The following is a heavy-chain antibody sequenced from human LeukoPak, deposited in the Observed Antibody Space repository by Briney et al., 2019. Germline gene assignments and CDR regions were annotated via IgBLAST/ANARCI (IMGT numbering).Heavy chain of an antibody. V-gene: IGHV3-23*01. Sequence: GGSLRLSCAVSGVTLSNYGMSWVRQAPGKGLEWVAGISDSGGRTNYADSVKGRFTISRDNPKNTLYLQMSSLRAEDTAVYFCAKRGVVIRVILVGFHKEAYYFDSWGQGALVTVSS. CDR3: AKRGVVIRVILVGFHKEAYYFDS. CDR2: ISDSGGRT. CDR1: GVTLSNYG. J-gene: IGHJ4*02. D-gene: IGHD3-22*01.